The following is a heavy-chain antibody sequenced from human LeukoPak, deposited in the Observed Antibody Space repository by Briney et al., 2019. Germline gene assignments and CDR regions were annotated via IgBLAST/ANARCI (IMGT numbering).Heavy chain of an antibody. CDR3: ARDRPDTTSPTTVGRFDP. CDR2: IYSTGTT. D-gene: IGHD1-26*01. Sequence: SETLSLTCTVSGASTSAYYWHWIRQHPEKGLEWIGYIYSTGTTYYNPSLTSRLTMSLDTSKNQFSLKVTSVTAADTAVYFCARDRPDTTSPTTVGRFDPWGQGTLVTVSS. J-gene: IGHJ5*02. V-gene: IGHV4-59*06. CDR1: GASTSAYY.